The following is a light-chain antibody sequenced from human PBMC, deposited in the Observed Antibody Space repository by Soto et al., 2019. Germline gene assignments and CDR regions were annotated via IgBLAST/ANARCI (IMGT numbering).Light chain of an antibody. J-gene: IGKJ5*01. CDR1: QGISSY. CDR3: QQSYRGLT. CDR2: AAS. V-gene: IGKV1-9*01. Sequence: DIQLTQSPSFLSASVGDRVTITCRASQGISSYLAWYQQKPGKAPKLLIYAASTLQSGVPSRFSGSGSGTEFTLTISSLQPEDSATYYCQQSYRGLTFGQGTRLEIK.